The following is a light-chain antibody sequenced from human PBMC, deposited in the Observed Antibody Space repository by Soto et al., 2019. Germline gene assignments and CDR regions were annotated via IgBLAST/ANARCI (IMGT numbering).Light chain of an antibody. V-gene: IGKV1-5*01. J-gene: IGKJ2*01. CDR1: QSISVY. CDR2: DAS. CDR3: QHYNSYLYT. Sequence: DIQMTQSPSTLSACVGDRVTITCRASQSISVYLAWYQQKPGEAPKLLIYDASRLKTGVPSRFSGSGSGTEFTLTISSLQPDDFATYYCQHYNSYLYTFGQGTKLEIK.